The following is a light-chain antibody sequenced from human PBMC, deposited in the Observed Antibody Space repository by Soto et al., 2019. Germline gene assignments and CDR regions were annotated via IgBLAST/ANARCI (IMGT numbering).Light chain of an antibody. CDR3: QQYDNYLWT. V-gene: IGKV1-5*03. CDR1: QSLTSW. J-gene: IGKJ1*01. CDR2: NTS. Sequence: DIQMTQSPSTRSASVGDRVTITCRASQSLTSWLTWYQQKPGKAPKFLIYNTSILESGVPSRFSGSGSGTEFTLTISSLQPDDFATFYCQQYDNYLWTFGQGTKVEIK.